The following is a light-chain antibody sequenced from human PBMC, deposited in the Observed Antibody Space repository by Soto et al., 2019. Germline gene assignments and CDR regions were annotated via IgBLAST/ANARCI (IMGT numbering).Light chain of an antibody. V-gene: IGKV3-20*01. J-gene: IGKJ1*01. Sequence: EIVMTQSPATLSVSPGERATLSCRASQSVSSNLAWYQQKPGQAPRLLIYGASSRATGIPDRFSGSGSGTDFTLTISRLEPEDFVVYYCQQYGTSPTFGQGTKVDIK. CDR2: GAS. CDR3: QQYGTSPT. CDR1: QSVSSN.